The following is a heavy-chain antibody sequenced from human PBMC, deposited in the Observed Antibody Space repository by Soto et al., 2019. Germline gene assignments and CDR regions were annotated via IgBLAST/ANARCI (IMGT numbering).Heavy chain of an antibody. CDR1: GGSISSYY. J-gene: IGHJ4*02. CDR2: ISYRGTT. D-gene: IGHD1-1*01. Sequence: QVQLQESGPGLVKPSETLSLTCTVSGGSISSYYWSWIRQPPGEGLEWIGYISYRGTTNSNPSLNQPPTLSAPTSRNRFPLTLSSLPAAHPAVYYRATGYSWNEPFDYWGQGTLVTVSS. CDR3: ATGYSWNEPFDY. V-gene: IGHV4-59*08.